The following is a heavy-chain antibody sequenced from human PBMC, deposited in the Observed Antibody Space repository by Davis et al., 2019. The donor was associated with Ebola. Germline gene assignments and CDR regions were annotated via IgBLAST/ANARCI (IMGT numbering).Heavy chain of an antibody. CDR1: GGSISSYY. CDR2: IYYSGST. D-gene: IGHD3-10*01. CDR3: ARGGSGGYGMYV. J-gene: IGHJ6*02. Sequence: SETLSLTCTVSGGSISSYYWSWIRQPPGKGLEWIGYIYYSGSTNYNPPLKSRVTISVDTSKNQFSLKMSYVTAAATAVYDCARGGSGGYGMYVWGQGTTVTVSS. V-gene: IGHV4-59*12.